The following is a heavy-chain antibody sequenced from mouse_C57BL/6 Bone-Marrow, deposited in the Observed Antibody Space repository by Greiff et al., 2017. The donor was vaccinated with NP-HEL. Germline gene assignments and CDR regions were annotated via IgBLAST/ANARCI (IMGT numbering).Heavy chain of an antibody. V-gene: IGHV14-4*01. CDR1: GFNIKDDY. CDR2: IDPENGDT. Sequence: EVQLKHSGAELVRPGASVKLSCTASGFNIKDDYMHWVKQRPEQGLEWIGWIDPENGDTEYASKFQGKATITADTSSNTAYLQLSSLTSEDTAVYYCTTHYYGSSYAMDYWGQGTSVTVSS. J-gene: IGHJ4*01. CDR3: TTHYYGSSYAMDY. D-gene: IGHD1-1*01.